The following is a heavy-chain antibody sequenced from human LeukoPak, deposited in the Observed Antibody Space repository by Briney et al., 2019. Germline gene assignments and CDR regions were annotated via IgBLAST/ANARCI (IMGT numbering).Heavy chain of an antibody. CDR3: ARNSSGWYGRGFDY. V-gene: IGHV3-48*03. CDR1: GFTFSSYE. CDR2: ISSSGSTI. Sequence: GGSLRLSCAASGFTFSSYEMNWVRQAPGKGLEWVSYISSSGSTIYYADSVKGRFTISRDNAKNSLYLQMNSLRAEDTAVYYCARNSSGWYGRGFDYWGQGTLITVSS. J-gene: IGHJ4*02. D-gene: IGHD6-19*01.